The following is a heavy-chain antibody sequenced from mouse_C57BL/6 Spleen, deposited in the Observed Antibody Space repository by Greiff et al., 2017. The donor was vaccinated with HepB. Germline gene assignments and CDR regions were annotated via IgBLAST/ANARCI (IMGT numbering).Heavy chain of an antibody. Sequence: QVQLQQSGAELVKPGASVKLSCKASGYAFSSYWMHWVKQRPGKGLEWIGHIYPGDGDTNYNGKFKGKATLTADKSSSTAYMQLSSLTSEDAEVYFCARDHDELEMDYWGQGTSVTVSS. CDR2: IYPGDGDT. CDR3: ARDHDELEMDY. J-gene: IGHJ4*01. V-gene: IGHV1-80*01. CDR1: GYAFSSYW.